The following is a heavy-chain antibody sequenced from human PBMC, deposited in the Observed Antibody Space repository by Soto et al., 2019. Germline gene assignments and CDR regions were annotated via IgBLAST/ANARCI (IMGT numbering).Heavy chain of an antibody. Sequence: PGVSLRLSCAAFGFTFSSYAMSWVRQAPGKGLEWVSAISDSGGGTYYADSVKGRFTISRDNSKNTLYLQMNSLRAEDTAVYYCAKGNSGRYYYGMDVWGQGTTVTVSS. CDR1: GFTFSSYA. D-gene: IGHD1-1*01. V-gene: IGHV3-23*01. J-gene: IGHJ6*02. CDR2: ISDSGGGT. CDR3: AKGNSGRYYYGMDV.